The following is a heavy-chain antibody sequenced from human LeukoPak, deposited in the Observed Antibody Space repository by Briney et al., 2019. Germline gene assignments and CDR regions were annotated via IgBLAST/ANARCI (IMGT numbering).Heavy chain of an antibody. V-gene: IGHV1-8*03. CDR1: GYTFTSYD. CDR2: MNPKSGNT. J-gene: IGHJ4*02. CDR3: ARFRGRYCSSTSCFQYFDY. D-gene: IGHD2-2*01. Sequence: ASVKVSCKASGYTFTSYDINWVRQATGQGLEWMGWMNPKSGNTGYAQKFQGRVTITRNTSISTAYMELSSLRSEDTAVYYCARFRGRYCSSTSCFQYFDYWGQGTLVTVSS.